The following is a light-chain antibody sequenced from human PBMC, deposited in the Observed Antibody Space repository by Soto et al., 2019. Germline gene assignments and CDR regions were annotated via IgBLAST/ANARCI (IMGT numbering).Light chain of an antibody. V-gene: IGLV2-14*01. Sequence: QSALTQPASVSGSPGQSITLSCTGTSSDVGGYNYVSWYQQHPGKAPKLMIYEVSNRPSGVSNRFSGSKSGNTASLTISGLQAEDEADYYCSSYTSSSPGVFGGGTQLTVL. CDR3: SSYTSSSPGV. CDR1: SSDVGGYNY. J-gene: IGLJ3*02. CDR2: EVS.